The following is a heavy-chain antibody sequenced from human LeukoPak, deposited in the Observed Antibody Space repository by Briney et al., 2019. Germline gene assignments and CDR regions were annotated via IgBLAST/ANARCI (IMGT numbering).Heavy chain of an antibody. CDR2: ITSSGGST. CDR1: GFTFSTYA. J-gene: IGHJ4*02. D-gene: IGHD6-13*01. Sequence: GGSLRLSCAASGFTFSTYAMSWVRQAPGKGLEWVSGITSSGGSTYYADSVKGRFTISRDNSKNTLYLQMNSLRAEDTAVYYCAKAQQLLDYWGQGTLVTVSS. CDR3: AKAQQLLDY. V-gene: IGHV3-23*01.